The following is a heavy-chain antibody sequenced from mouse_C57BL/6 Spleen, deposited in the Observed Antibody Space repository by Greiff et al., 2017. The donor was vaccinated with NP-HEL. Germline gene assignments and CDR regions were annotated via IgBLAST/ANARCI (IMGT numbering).Heavy chain of an antibody. Sequence: VQLQQPGAELVKPGASVKVSCKASGYTFTSYWMHWVKQRPGQGLEWIGRIHPSDSDTNYNQKFKGKATLTVDKSSSTAYMQLSSLTSEDSAVYYCAISIYYDYDGYAMDYWGQGTSVTVSS. CDR3: AISIYYDYDGYAMDY. V-gene: IGHV1-74*01. CDR2: IHPSDSDT. J-gene: IGHJ4*01. CDR1: GYTFTSYW. D-gene: IGHD2-4*01.